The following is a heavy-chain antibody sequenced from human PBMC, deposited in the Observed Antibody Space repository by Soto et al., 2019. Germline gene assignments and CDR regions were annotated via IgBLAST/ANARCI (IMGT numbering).Heavy chain of an antibody. CDR3: ERAPPPKDSGRGLNSGGTERVFTFP. CDR1: GDSISSGDYY. D-gene: IGHD3-10*01. J-gene: IGHJ5*02. V-gene: IGHV4-31*03. Sequence: SETLSLTCTVSGDSISSGDYYWTWIRQHPEKGLEWIGYIYYSGRTSYNPSLKSRLTISVDTSKNQFFLKLSSLTAADTAWYYCERAPPPKDSGRGLNSGGTERVFTFPW. CDR2: IYYSGRT.